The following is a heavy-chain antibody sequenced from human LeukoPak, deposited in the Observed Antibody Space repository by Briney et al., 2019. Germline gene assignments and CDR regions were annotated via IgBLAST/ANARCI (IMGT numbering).Heavy chain of an antibody. CDR3: AKGLHNTTPREIDY. V-gene: IGHV3-23*01. CDR2: ITGSGGTT. D-gene: IGHD1-1*01. CDR1: GFTFSNNA. J-gene: IGHJ4*02. Sequence: PGGSLRLSCAASGFTFSNNAMSWVRQAPGKGLEWASAITGSGGTTYYADSVKGRFTISRDNSKNTLYLQMNSLRAEDTAVYYCAKGLHNTTPREIDYWGQGTLVTVSS.